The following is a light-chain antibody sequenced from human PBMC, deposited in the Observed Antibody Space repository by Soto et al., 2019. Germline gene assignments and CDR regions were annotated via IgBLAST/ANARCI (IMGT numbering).Light chain of an antibody. Sequence: QSVLTXPASVSGSPGQSITISCTGPSSDVGGYNYVSWYQQHPGKAPKLMIYDVSNRPSGVSNRFSASKSGNTASLTISGLQAEDEADYYCSSYTSSGTPYVFGTGTKVTVL. CDR1: SSDVGGYNY. CDR3: SSYTSSGTPYV. CDR2: DVS. J-gene: IGLJ1*01. V-gene: IGLV2-14*01.